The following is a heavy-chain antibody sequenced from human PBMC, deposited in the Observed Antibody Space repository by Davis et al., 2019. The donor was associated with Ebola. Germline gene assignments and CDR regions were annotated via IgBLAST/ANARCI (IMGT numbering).Heavy chain of an antibody. V-gene: IGHV3-30-3*01. CDR1: GFTFSSSA. J-gene: IGHJ6*04. D-gene: IGHD6-19*01. CDR2: ISYDGSNK. CDR3: ARARGSGWLYYYYGMDV. Sequence: ALRLSCAAPGFTFSSSAMHWVRPAPGKGLEWVAVISYDGSNKYYADSVKGRFTISRDNSKNTLYLQMNSLRAEDTAVYYCARARGSGWLYYYYGMDVWGKGTTVTVSS.